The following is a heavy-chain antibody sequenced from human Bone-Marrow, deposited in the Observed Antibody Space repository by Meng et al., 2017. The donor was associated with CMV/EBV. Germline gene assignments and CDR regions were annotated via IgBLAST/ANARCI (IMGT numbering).Heavy chain of an antibody. CDR1: GGSFSGYY. CDR3: ARALVVPAATRSLYYYYGMDV. D-gene: IGHD2-2*01. V-gene: IGHV4-34*01. Sequence: SETLSLTCAVYGGSFSGYYWSWIRQPPGKGLEWIGEINHSGSTNYNPSLKSRVTISVDTSKNQFSLKLSSVTAADPAVYYCARALVVPAATRSLYYYYGMDVWGQGTTVTVSS. J-gene: IGHJ6*02. CDR2: INHSGST.